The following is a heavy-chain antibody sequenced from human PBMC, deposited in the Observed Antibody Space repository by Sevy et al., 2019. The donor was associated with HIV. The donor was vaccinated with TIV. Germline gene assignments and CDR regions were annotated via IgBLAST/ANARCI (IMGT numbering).Heavy chain of an antibody. D-gene: IGHD2-15*01. J-gene: IGHJ5*01. CDR2: LLYNVRTE. CDR3: SRDSARVIVPTAGFDS. CDR1: GFSVRSFP. V-gene: IGHV3-33*03. Sequence: GGSLRLSCSASGFSVRSFPMHWVRQAPGKGLEWVAALLYNVRTEEYADSVKGRFTISRDNSKNTLNLEMNSLRVEDTALYFCSRDSARVIVPTAGFDSWGQGVLVTVSS.